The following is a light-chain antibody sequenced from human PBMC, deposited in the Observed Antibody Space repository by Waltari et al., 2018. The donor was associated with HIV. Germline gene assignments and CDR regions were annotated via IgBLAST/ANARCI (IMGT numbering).Light chain of an antibody. Sequence: SSALTQTPSVSVSPGQTATITCSGEALPRQYAHWYHQREGQAPLLVIFQDNKRPSGISERFSASSSGTVLTLTISGVQTEDEGDYYCQTTDRNGVVAFGGGTKVTVL. CDR2: QDN. V-gene: IGLV3-25*03. CDR1: ALPRQY. J-gene: IGLJ2*01. CDR3: QTTDRNGVVA.